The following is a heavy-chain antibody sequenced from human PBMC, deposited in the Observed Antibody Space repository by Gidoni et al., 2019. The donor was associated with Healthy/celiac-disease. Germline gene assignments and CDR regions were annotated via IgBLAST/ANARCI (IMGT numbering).Heavy chain of an antibody. Sequence: QVQLQESGPGLVKPSATLSLTCTVSGGSISSYYWSWIRQPPGKGLEWIGYIYYSGSTNYNPSLKSRVTISVDTSKNQFSLKLSSVTAADTAVYYCARDRTQYGSGRPDAFDIWGQGTMVTVSS. V-gene: IGHV4-59*01. CDR2: IYYSGST. J-gene: IGHJ3*02. CDR1: GGSISSYY. CDR3: ARDRTQYGSGRPDAFDI. D-gene: IGHD3-10*01.